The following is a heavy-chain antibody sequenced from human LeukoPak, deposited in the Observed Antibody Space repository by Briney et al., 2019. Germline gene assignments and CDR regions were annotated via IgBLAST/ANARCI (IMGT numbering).Heavy chain of an antibody. CDR3: ASGIAVAGFPYNWFDP. J-gene: IGHJ5*02. D-gene: IGHD6-19*01. V-gene: IGHV4-4*02. Sequence: SETLSLTCAVSGGSIINSNWWSWVRQPPGKGLEWIGEIYHSGSTNYNPSLKSRVTISVDKSKNQFSLKLSSVTAADTAVYYCASGIAVAGFPYNWFDPWGQGTLVTVSS. CDR1: GGSIINSNW. CDR2: IYHSGST.